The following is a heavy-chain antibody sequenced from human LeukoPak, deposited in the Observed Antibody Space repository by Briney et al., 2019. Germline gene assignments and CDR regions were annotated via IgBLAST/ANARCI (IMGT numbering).Heavy chain of an antibody. V-gene: IGHV3-7*05. CDR2: IKEDGSKK. Sequence: GGSLTLSCAASGFTLSRYWMSWVRQAPGKGLEWVANIKEDGSKKNYVDSVKGRFTISRDNAKNSLHLQMNSLRAEDTPVYYCARRFFYLGGRGTLVTVSS. CDR1: GFTLSRYW. J-gene: IGHJ2*01. CDR3: ARRFFYL.